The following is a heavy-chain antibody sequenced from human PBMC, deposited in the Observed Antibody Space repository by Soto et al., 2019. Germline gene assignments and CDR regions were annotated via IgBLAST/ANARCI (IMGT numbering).Heavy chain of an antibody. CDR3: VKKRKYSSNWQYCFDY. CDR2: ISGSGDNT. J-gene: IGHJ4*02. V-gene: IGHV3-23*01. CDR1: GFTFSSYA. Sequence: PGGSLRLCCAASGFTFSSYAMTGVRQAPGKGLEWVSTISGSGDNTYYADSVKGRFTISRDNSKNTLYLQMNSLRAEDTAMYYCVKKRKYSSNWQYCFDYWGQGTLVTVSS. D-gene: IGHD6-13*01.